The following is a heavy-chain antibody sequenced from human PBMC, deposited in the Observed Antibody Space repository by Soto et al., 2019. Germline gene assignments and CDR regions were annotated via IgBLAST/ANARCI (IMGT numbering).Heavy chain of an antibody. CDR3: ARGCRITGTNVIYYYMDV. Sequence: GASVKVSCKASGYTFTSYDINWVRQATGQGLEWMGWMNPNSGNTGYAQKFQGRVTMTRNTSISTAYMELSSLRSEDTAVYYCARGCRITGTNVIYYYMDVWGKGTTVTVSS. CDR1: GYTFTSYD. J-gene: IGHJ6*03. CDR2: MNPNSGNT. V-gene: IGHV1-8*01. D-gene: IGHD1-7*01.